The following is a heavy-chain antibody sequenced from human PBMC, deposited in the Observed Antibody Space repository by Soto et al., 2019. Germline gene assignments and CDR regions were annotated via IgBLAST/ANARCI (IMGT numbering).Heavy chain of an antibody. CDR1: GGSISSSNW. CDR3: ARGGHRVIVVDYNWFDP. V-gene: IGHV4-4*02. CDR2: IYHSGST. Sequence: SETLSLTCAVSGGSISSSNWWSWVRQPPGKGLEWIGEIYHSGSTNYNPSLKSRVTISVDKSKNQFSLKLSSVTAADTAVYYCARGGHRVIVVDYNWFDPWGQGTQVTVSS. D-gene: IGHD3-22*01. J-gene: IGHJ5*02.